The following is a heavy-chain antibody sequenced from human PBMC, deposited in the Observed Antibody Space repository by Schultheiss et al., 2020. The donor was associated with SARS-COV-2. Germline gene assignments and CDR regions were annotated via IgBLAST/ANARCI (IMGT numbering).Heavy chain of an antibody. CDR2: ISWNSGSI. Sequence: GGSLRLSCAASGFTFDDYAMHWVRQAPGKGLEWVSGISWNSGSIGYADSVKGRFTISRDNAKNSLYLQMNSLRAEDTALYYCAKAPHCSSTSCYANYYYGMDVWGQGTTVTVSS. CDR3: AKAPHCSSTSCYANYYYGMDV. J-gene: IGHJ6*02. CDR1: GFTFDDYA. V-gene: IGHV3-9*01. D-gene: IGHD2-2*01.